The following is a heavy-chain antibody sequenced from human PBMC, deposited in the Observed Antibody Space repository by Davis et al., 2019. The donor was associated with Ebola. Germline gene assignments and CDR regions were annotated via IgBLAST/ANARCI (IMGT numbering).Heavy chain of an antibody. D-gene: IGHD3-16*01. CDR3: ARGVIGNWVDP. CDR2: IYYSGST. CDR1: GGSISSYY. V-gene: IGHV4-59*01. J-gene: IGHJ5*02. Sequence: GSLRLSCTVSGGSISSYYWSWIRQPPGKGLEWIGYIYYSGSTNYNPSLKSRVTISVDTSKNQFSLKLSSVTAADTAVYYCARGVIGNWVDPWGQGTLVTVSS.